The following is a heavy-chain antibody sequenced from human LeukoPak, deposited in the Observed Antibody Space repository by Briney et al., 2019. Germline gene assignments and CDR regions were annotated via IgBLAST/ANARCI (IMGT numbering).Heavy chain of an antibody. CDR1: GFTFSSYG. CDR2: IWYDGSNK. Sequence: PGRSLRLSCAAPGFTFSSYGMHWVRQAPGKGLEWVAVIWYDGSNKYYADSVKGRFTISRDNSKNTLYLQMNSLRAEDTAVYYCARDGYCSGGSCRRGGWFDPWGQGTLVTVSS. V-gene: IGHV3-33*01. CDR3: ARDGYCSGGSCRRGGWFDP. D-gene: IGHD2-15*01. J-gene: IGHJ5*02.